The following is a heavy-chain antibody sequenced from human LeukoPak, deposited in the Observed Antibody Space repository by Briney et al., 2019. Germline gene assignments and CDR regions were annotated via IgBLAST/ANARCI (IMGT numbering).Heavy chain of an antibody. Sequence: SETLSLTCTVSGGSISSYYWSWIRQPPGKGLEWIGYIYYSGSTNYNPSLKSRVTISVDTSKNQFSLKLSSVTAADTAVYYCARALGYCSSTSCYGGDYYYYGMDVRGQGTTVTVSS. D-gene: IGHD2-2*01. CDR3: ARALGYCSSTSCYGGDYYYYGMDV. CDR1: GGSISSYY. CDR2: IYYSGST. J-gene: IGHJ6*02. V-gene: IGHV4-59*01.